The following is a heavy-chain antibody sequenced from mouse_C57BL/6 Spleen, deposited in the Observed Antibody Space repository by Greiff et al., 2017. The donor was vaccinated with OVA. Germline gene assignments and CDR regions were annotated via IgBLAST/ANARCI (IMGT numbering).Heavy chain of an antibody. CDR2: IYPRSGNT. J-gene: IGHJ3*01. D-gene: IGHD3-2*02. CDR3: ARSGAAQATWFAY. Sequence: VKQRTGQGLEWIGEIYPRSGNTYYNEKFKGKATLTADKSSSTAYMELRSLTSEDSAVYFCARSGAAQATWFAYWGQGTLVTVSA. V-gene: IGHV1-81*01.